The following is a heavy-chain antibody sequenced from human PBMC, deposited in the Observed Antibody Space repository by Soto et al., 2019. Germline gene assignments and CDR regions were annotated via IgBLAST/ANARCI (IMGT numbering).Heavy chain of an antibody. CDR1: GGSISGYY. V-gene: IGHV4-39*01. Sequence: XETLCLTCTVAGGSISGYYWTWIRQPPGKGLEWVGSLFYGGTTDYNPSLKSRLTMSLDTSKNHFSLKLRSVTAADTAVYYCARHRGPAPVYWGQGTLVTVSS. CDR3: ARHRGPAPVY. J-gene: IGHJ4*02. CDR2: LFYGGTT. D-gene: IGHD3-10*01.